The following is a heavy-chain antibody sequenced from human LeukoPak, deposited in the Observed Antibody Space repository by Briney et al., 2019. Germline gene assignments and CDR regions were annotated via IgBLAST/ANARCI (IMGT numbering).Heavy chain of an antibody. D-gene: IGHD6-19*01. V-gene: IGHV3-21*01. Sequence: GGSLRLSCAASGFIFTTYSMNWVRQAPGKGLEWVSSISYDGRYIYYADSVKGRFTISRDNAKNSLYLQMNSLRAEDTAVYYCARGRIAVYYFDYWGQGTLVTVSS. J-gene: IGHJ4*02. CDR2: ISYDGRYI. CDR3: ARGRIAVYYFDY. CDR1: GFIFTTYS.